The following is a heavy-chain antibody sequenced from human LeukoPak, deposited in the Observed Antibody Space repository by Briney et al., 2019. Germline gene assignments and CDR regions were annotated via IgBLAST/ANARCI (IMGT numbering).Heavy chain of an antibody. V-gene: IGHV3-23*01. CDR3: AKPAPINIVVVPAAPDD. Sequence: PGGSLRLSCAASGFTFSSYAMSWVRQAPGKGLEWVSAISGSGGSTYYADSVKGRFTISRDNSKNTLYLQMNSLRAEDTAVYYCAKPAPINIVVVPAAPDDWGQGTLVTVSS. D-gene: IGHD2-2*01. CDR2: ISGSGGST. CDR1: GFTFSSYA. J-gene: IGHJ4*02.